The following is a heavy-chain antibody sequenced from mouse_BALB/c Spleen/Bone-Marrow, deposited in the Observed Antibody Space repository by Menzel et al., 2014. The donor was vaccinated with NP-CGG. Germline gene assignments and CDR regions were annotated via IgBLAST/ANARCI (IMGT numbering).Heavy chain of an antibody. V-gene: IGHV5-17*02. CDR3: ARKGAMITHYYAMDY. CDR2: ISNGSSTI. D-gene: IGHD2-4*01. Sequence: DVQLQESGGGLVQPGGSRKLSCAASGFTFSSFGMHWVRQAPEKGLEWVAYISNGSSTIYYADTVKGRFTISRDNPKSTLFLQMTSLRSEDTAMYYCARKGAMITHYYAMDYWGQGTSVTVSS. CDR1: GFTFSSFG. J-gene: IGHJ4*01.